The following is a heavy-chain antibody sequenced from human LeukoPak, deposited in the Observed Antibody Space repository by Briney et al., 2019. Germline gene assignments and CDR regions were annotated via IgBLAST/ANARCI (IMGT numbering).Heavy chain of an antibody. D-gene: IGHD3-22*01. V-gene: IGHV3-23*01. J-gene: IGHJ3*02. CDR2: IGGSGGTT. CDR3: AKGTSGSYTMIVVVSNAFDI. CDR1: GFSFNIFS. Sequence: GGPLRLSCAASGFSFNIFSMNWVRQAPGRGLEWVSGIGGSGGTTYYADSVKDRFTISRDNSKNTLYLQMNSLRADDTAVYYCAKGTSGSYTMIVVVSNAFDIWGQGTMVTVSS.